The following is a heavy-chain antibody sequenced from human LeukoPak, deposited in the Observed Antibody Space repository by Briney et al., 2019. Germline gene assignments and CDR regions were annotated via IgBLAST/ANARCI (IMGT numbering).Heavy chain of an antibody. CDR2: ISHDGGNK. CDR3: ARDHYDYVWGSYRRYYFDY. CDR1: GCTFSTYA. J-gene: IGHJ4*02. Sequence: GGSLRLSCAAPGCTFSTYAMHWVRQAPDQGLQWVAVISHDGGNKYYADSVKGRFTISRDNSQNTLHLQMNRLSAEDTAVYYCARDHYDYVWGSYRRYYFDYWGQGTLVTVSS. D-gene: IGHD3-16*02. V-gene: IGHV3-30*01.